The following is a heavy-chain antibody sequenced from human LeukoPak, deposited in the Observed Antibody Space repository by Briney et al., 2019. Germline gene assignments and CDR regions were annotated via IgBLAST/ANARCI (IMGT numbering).Heavy chain of an antibody. CDR3: ARGGTGSCYSFTDY. V-gene: IGHV3-30-3*01. Sequence: GGSLRLSSAASGFNFNTYALHWVRQAPGKGLEWVAVISYDGSNKYYADSVKGRFTISRDISNSTLYLQMNSLRPEDTALYYCARGGTGSCYSFTDYWGQGALVTVSS. CDR1: GFNFNTYA. CDR2: ISYDGSNK. D-gene: IGHD2-2*01. J-gene: IGHJ4*02.